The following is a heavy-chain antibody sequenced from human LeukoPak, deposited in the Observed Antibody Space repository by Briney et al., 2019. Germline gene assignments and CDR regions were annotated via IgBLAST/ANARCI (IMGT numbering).Heavy chain of an antibody. Sequence: GGSLRLSCAASGFTFSSYAMRWVRQAPGKGLECVSVITGSGDSTYYADSVKGRFTIPRDNSKNTLFLQMNSLRADDTAVYYCANGLRAWFGELSNAPLDYWGQGTLVTVSS. J-gene: IGHJ4*02. CDR3: ANGLRAWFGELSNAPLDY. CDR2: ITGSGDST. D-gene: IGHD3-10*01. CDR1: GFTFSSYA. V-gene: IGHV3-23*01.